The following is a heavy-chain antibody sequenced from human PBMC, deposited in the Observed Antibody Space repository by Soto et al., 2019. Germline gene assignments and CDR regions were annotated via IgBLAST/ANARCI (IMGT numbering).Heavy chain of an antibody. Sequence: GGSLRLSCSIFGFAFSNYAMHWVRQAPGKGLQYVSSISSNGGSTYYADSVQGRFTISRDNSRNTLYLQMSSLRLEDTAVYYCVKDRYVDYWGQGTLVTVSS. J-gene: IGHJ4*02. V-gene: IGHV3-64D*06. CDR2: ISSNGGST. CDR3: VKDRYVDY. CDR1: GFAFSNYA.